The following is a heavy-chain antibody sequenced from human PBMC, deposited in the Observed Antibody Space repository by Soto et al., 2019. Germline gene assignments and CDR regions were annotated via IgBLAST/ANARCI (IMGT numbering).Heavy chain of an antibody. V-gene: IGHV4-34*01. J-gene: IGHJ6*02. CDR2: INHSGST. Sequence: QVQLQQWGAGLLKPSETLSLTCAVYGGSFSGYYWSWIRQPPGKGLEWIGEINHSGSTNYNPSLKSRVTISVDTAKNQFSLKLSSVTAADTAVYYCATGGDYPPTDVWGQGTTVTVSS. CDR3: ATGGDYPPTDV. CDR1: GGSFSGYY. D-gene: IGHD4-17*01.